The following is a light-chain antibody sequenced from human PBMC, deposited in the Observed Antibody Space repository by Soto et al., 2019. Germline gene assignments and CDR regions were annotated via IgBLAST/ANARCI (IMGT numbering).Light chain of an antibody. CDR1: QTVRDGY. CDR3: QQYGVSMFT. V-gene: IGKV3-20*01. Sequence: DIVLTQSPGTLSLSPGERATLSCRASQTVRDGYLAWYQQKPGKAPRLFIYGASARATGIQDRFSGSGSGTDFTLTISGLEPEDFALYYCQQYGVSMFTFGQGAKLEIK. J-gene: IGKJ2*01. CDR2: GAS.